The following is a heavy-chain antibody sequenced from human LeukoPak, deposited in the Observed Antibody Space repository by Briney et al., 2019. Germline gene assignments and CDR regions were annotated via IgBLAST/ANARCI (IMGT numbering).Heavy chain of an antibody. CDR1: GFTFSSYS. CDR2: ISSSSSYI. CDR3: ARDVRGQVFDY. D-gene: IGHD2/OR15-2a*01. J-gene: IGHJ4*02. V-gene: IGHV3-21*01. Sequence: KSGGSLRLSCAASGFTFSSYSMNWVRQAPGKGLEWVSSISSSSSYIYYADSVKGRFTISRDSAKNSLYLQMNSLRAEDTAVYYCARDVRGQVFDYWGQGTLVTVSS.